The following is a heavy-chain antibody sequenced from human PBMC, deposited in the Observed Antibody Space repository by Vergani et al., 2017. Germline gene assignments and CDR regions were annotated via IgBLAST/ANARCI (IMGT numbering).Heavy chain of an antibody. V-gene: IGHV4-38-2*02. CDR1: GYSISSGYY. Sequence: QVQLQESGPGLVKPSETLSLTCAVSGYSISSGYYWGWIRQPPGKGLWWIGSIYHSGSTYYNPSLKSRVTISVDTSKNQFSLRLSSVTAADAAVYYCAREALNDFCSGYYRYYYMDVWGKGSTVTVAS. CDR2: IYHSGST. J-gene: IGHJ6*03. CDR3: AREALNDFCSGYYRYYYMDV. D-gene: IGHD3-3*01.